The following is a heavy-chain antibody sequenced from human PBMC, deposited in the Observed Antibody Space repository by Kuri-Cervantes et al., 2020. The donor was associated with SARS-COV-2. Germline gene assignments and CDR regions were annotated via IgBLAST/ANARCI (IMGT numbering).Heavy chain of an antibody. J-gene: IGHJ4*02. Sequence: ASVKVSCKASGYTFTSYGISWVRQAPGQGLEWMGWISAYNGNTNYARKFQGRVTMTRDTSTSTVYMELSSLTSEDTAVYYCAKVESSSWRQFDFWGQGTLVTVSS. CDR2: ISAYNGNT. V-gene: IGHV1-18*01. D-gene: IGHD6-13*01. CDR1: GYTFTSYG. CDR3: AKVESSSWRQFDF.